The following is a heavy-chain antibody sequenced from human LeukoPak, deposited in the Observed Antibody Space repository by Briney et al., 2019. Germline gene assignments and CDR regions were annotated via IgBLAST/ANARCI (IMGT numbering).Heavy chain of an antibody. D-gene: IGHD3-3*01. CDR1: GFTFSSYW. CDR3: ARALPLYDFWSGYHGSSLGY. Sequence: GGSLRLSCAASGFTFSSYWMHWVRQAPGKGLVWVSRIHTDGSSTSYADSVKGRFTISRDNAKNTLYLQMNSLRAEDTAVYYCARALPLYDFWSGYHGSSLGYWGQGTLVTVSS. CDR2: IHTDGSST. V-gene: IGHV3-74*01. J-gene: IGHJ4*02.